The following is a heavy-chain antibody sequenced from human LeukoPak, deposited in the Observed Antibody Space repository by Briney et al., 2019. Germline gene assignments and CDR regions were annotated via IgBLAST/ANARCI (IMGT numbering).Heavy chain of an antibody. Sequence: GGSLRLSCAASGFTFSSYWMHWVRQAPGKGLVWVSRINSDGSSTSYADSVKGRFTISRDNAKNTLYLQMNSLRAEDRTVYYCARGVRIAVAGYIDYWGQGTLVTVSS. CDR2: INSDGSST. CDR3: ARGVRIAVAGYIDY. V-gene: IGHV3-74*01. CDR1: GFTFSSYW. D-gene: IGHD6-19*01. J-gene: IGHJ4*02.